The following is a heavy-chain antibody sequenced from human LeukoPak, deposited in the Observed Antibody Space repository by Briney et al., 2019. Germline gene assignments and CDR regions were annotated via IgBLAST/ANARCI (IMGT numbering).Heavy chain of an antibody. Sequence: PSETLSLTCTVSGGSFSSSSQYWGWGRQPPGKGLEGIASMYYSGSTYSNASLRSRVTISVDTSRDQFSLKLSSVTAADTAVYYCARHFDRDGYKSNAFDIWGQGTMVTVSS. CDR3: ARHFDRDGYKSNAFDI. CDR2: MYYSGST. D-gene: IGHD5-24*01. CDR1: GGSFSSSSQY. V-gene: IGHV4-39*01. J-gene: IGHJ3*02.